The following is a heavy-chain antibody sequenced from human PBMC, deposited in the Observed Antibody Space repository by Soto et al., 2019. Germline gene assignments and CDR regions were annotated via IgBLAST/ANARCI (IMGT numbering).Heavy chain of an antibody. J-gene: IGHJ5*02. CDR1: GGAISGYY. V-gene: IGHV4-59*08. CDR2: IYYSGST. D-gene: IGHD3-16*01. CDR3: ARQRGKNLPGLACLDP. Sequence: SETLCLTCTVSGGAISGYYWSWIRQPPGKGLEWIGYIYYSGSTNYNPSLKSRVTISVDTSKNQFSLKLGSVTAADTAVYSCARQRGKNLPGLACLDPWARGTRV.